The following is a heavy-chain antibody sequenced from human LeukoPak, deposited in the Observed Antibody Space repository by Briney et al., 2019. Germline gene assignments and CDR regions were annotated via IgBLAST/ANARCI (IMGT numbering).Heavy chain of an antibody. CDR3: AQFRPSTYYDCSGFCLY. CDR2: IYYSGSA. Sequence: PSETLSPTCTLSGGSSGSFYWSWFRQPPGKGLEWIGYIYYSGSANYNSSLKSRVTISVDTSKNQFSLKLSSVTAADTAVYYCAQFRPSTYYDCSGFCLYWRRGTLVTVSS. D-gene: IGHD3-22*01. CDR1: GGSSGSFY. V-gene: IGHV4-59*08. J-gene: IGHJ4*02.